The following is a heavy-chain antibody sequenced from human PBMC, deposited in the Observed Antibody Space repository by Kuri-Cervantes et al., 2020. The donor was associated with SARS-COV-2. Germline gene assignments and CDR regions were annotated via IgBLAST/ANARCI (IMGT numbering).Heavy chain of an antibody. CDR1: GGSISSYY. CDR2: IYTSGST. D-gene: IGHD2/OR15-2a*01. CDR3: VRDLRIWGFDP. J-gene: IGHJ5*02. Sequence: ESLKISCTVSGGSISSYYWSWIRQPAGKGLEWIGRIYTSGSTNYNPSLKSRVTMSVDTSKNQFSLKLSSVTAADTAVYYCVRDLRIWGFDPWGQGTLVTVSS. V-gene: IGHV4-4*07.